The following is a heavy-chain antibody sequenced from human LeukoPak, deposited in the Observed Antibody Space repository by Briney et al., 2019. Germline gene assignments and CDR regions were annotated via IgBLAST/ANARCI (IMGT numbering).Heavy chain of an antibody. CDR2: INSDGRTT. D-gene: IGHD4-17*01. J-gene: IGHJ4*02. CDR3: ARGGYGAHMG. CDR1: GFSFSSFW. V-gene: IGHV3-74*01. Sequence: GGSLRLSCAASGFSFSSFWMHWVRQVPGKGLLWVSGINSDGRTTGYADSVKGRFAISRDNAKNTVDLQMNSLRAEDTAVYYCARGGYGAHMGWGQGTLVTVSS.